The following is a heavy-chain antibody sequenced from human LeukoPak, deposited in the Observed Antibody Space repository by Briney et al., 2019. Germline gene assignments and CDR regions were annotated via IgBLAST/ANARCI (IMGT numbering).Heavy chain of an antibody. J-gene: IGHJ3*02. CDR1: GFTFSSYS. D-gene: IGHD3-10*01. V-gene: IGHV3-21*01. CDR3: ARSRYYGSKNDAFDI. CDR2: ISSSSSYI. Sequence: GGSLRLSCAASGFTFSSYSMNWVRQAPGKGLEWVSSISSSSSYIYYADSVKGRFTISRDNAKNSLYLQMNSLRAEDTDVYYCARSRYYGSKNDAFDIWGQGTMVTVSS.